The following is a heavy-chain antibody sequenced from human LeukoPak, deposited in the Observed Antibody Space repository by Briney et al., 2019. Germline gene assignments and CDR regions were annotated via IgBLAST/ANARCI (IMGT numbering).Heavy chain of an antibody. CDR3: ARGGRSGSYPSDFDY. V-gene: IGHV1-69*13. Sequence: ASVKVSCKASGGTFSSYAISWVRQAPGQGLEWMGRIIPIFGTANYAQKFQGRVTITADESTSTAYMELSSLRSEDTAVYYCARGGRSGSYPSDFDYWGQGTLVTVSS. J-gene: IGHJ4*02. CDR1: GGTFSSYA. D-gene: IGHD1-26*01. CDR2: IIPIFGTA.